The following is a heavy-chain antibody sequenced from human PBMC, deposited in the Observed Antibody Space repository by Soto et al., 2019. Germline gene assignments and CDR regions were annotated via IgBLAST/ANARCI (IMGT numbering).Heavy chain of an antibody. CDR2: INGVGTYT. Sequence: EVQLVESGGDSAQPGGSLTLSCEASGFTFSNYWIHWVRQAPGKGPMWVSRINGVGTYTNYADSVRGRFSISRDNSENTVYLQMNSLRAEDTAMYCCVRDFRSSDFWGQGTPVTVSS. CDR1: GFTFSNYW. CDR3: VRDFRSSDF. D-gene: IGHD3-3*01. J-gene: IGHJ4*02. V-gene: IGHV3-74*01.